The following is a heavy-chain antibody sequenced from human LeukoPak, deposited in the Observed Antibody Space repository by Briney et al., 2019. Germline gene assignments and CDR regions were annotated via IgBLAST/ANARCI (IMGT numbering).Heavy chain of an antibody. V-gene: IGHV3-53*01. CDR2: IYSGGGT. J-gene: IGHJ4*02. D-gene: IGHD1-26*01. Sequence: PGGSLRLSCAASGFAVSSNYMSWVRQAPGKGLEWVSVIYSGGGTYYADSVKGRFTISRDNSKNTLYLQMNSLRADDTAVYYCARDAPGSYRYFDYWGQGTLVTVSS. CDR3: ARDAPGSYRYFDY. CDR1: GFAVSSNY.